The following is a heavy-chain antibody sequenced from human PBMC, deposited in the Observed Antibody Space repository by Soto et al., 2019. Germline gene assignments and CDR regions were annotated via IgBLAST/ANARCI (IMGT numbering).Heavy chain of an antibody. CDR1: GGSISSGGYY. CDR3: ARGSGSTRTLLWFGEYDY. V-gene: IGHV4-31*03. J-gene: IGHJ4*02. D-gene: IGHD3-10*01. CDR2: IYYSGST. Sequence: QVQLQESGPGLVKPSQTLSLTCTVSGGSISSGGYYWSWIRQHPGKGLEWIGYIYYSGSTYYNPSLKSRVTISVDTSKNQCSLKLSSVTAADTAVYYCARGSGSTRTLLWFGEYDYWGQGTLVTVSS.